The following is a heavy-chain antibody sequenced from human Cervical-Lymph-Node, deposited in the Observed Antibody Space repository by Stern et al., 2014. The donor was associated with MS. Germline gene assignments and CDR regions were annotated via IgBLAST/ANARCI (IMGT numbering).Heavy chain of an antibody. CDR3: ARLSPGHGFVVVSAVSDYYSMDV. D-gene: IGHD2-15*01. CDR2: INYSGST. Sequence: DQLVESGPGLVKPSETLSLTCTVSGGSISSYYWSWVRQSPGKGLEWIGNINYSGSTNYKPSLESRVTISVNPSKNQFCLQLSPVTAADTAVYYCARLSPGHGFVVVSAVSDYYSMDVWGQGTTVTVSS. CDR1: GGSISSYY. J-gene: IGHJ6*02. V-gene: IGHV4-59*08.